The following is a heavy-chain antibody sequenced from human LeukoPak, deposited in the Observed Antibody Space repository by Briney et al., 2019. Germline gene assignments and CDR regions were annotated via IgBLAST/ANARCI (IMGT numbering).Heavy chain of an antibody. CDR3: AKLYDSSGYYFG. CDR1: GFTFDDYG. CDR2: INWNGGST. Sequence: PGGSLRLSCAASGFTFDDYGMSWVRQAPGKGLEWVSGINWNGGSTGYADSVKGRFTISRDNSKNTLYLQMNSLRAEDTAVYYCAKLYDSSGYYFGWGQGTLVTVSS. V-gene: IGHV3-20*04. D-gene: IGHD3-22*01. J-gene: IGHJ4*02.